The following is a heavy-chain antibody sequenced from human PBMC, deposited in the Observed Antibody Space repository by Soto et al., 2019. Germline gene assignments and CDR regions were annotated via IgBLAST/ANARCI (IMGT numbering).Heavy chain of an antibody. D-gene: IGHD2-2*01. J-gene: IGHJ3*02. Sequence: SETLSLTCTVSGDSMTSSDFLWGWVRQSPGKGLEWIGGIYYSGSAYYNPSLGSRATLSVDTSRNQFFLSVTSVTAADTAVYYCARPLYAHCAFGIPAQG. CDR1: GDSMTSSDFL. V-gene: IGHV4-39*01. CDR3: ARPLYAHCAFGI. CDR2: IYYSGSA.